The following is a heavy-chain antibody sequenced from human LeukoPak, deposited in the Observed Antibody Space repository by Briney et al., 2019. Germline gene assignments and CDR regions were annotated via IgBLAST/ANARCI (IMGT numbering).Heavy chain of an antibody. CDR3: LTDIVVVPATGVDF. Sequence: GGSLRLSCAASGFTFSSYSMNWVRQAPGKGLEWVSYISSSSSTIYYADSVKGRFTISRDNAKNSLYLQMNSLKTEDTALYYCLTDIVVVPATGVDFWGQGTLVTVSS. CDR1: GFTFSSYS. CDR2: ISSSSSTI. D-gene: IGHD2-2*01. V-gene: IGHV3-48*01. J-gene: IGHJ4*02.